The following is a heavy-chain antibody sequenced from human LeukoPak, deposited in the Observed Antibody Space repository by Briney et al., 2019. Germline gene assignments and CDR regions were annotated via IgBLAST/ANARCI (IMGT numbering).Heavy chain of an antibody. CDR3: AELGITMIGGV. CDR2: INSDGTIT. CDR1: GFTFNSYW. Sequence: GGSLRLSCTASGFTFNSYWMHWVRQAPGKGLVWVSRINSDGTITSYADSVKGRFTISRDNAKNTLYLQMNSLRAEDTAVYYCAELGITMIGGVWGKGTTVTISS. J-gene: IGHJ6*04. V-gene: IGHV3-74*01. D-gene: IGHD3-10*02.